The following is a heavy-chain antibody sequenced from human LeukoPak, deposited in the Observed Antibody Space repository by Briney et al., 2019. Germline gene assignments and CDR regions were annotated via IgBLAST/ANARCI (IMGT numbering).Heavy chain of an antibody. Sequence: SETLSLTCTVSGGSTSSYYWSWIRQPPGKGLEWIGYIYTSGSTNYNPSLKSRVTISVDTSKNQFSLKLSSVTAADTAVYYCARTRGNWFDPWGQGTLVTVSS. CDR3: ARTRGNWFDP. CDR1: GGSTSSYY. J-gene: IGHJ5*02. CDR2: IYTSGST. D-gene: IGHD3-10*01. V-gene: IGHV4-4*09.